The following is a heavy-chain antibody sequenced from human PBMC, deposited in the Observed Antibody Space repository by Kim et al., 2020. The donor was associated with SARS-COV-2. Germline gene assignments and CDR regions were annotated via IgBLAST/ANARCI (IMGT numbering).Heavy chain of an antibody. D-gene: IGHD1-20*01. Sequence: GGSLRLSCVASGFTFSSYGMHWVRQAPGKGLEWVAVISFDGSKKYYVDSLKGRFSISRDNSKNTLYLQMNSLRTEDTAVYFCVRDNFDSSEVFYYFYGLDVWGQGTPVTVSS. J-gene: IGHJ6*02. CDR3: VRDNFDSSEVFYYFYGLDV. CDR1: GFTFSSYG. CDR2: ISFDGSKK. V-gene: IGHV3-30*03.